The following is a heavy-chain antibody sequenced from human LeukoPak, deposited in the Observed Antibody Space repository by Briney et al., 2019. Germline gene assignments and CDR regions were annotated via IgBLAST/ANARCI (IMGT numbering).Heavy chain of an antibody. CDR2: ISSSSSYV. D-gene: IGHD2-8*02. J-gene: IGHJ6*02. Sequence: GGSLRLSCAASGFTFSSYSMNWVRQAPGKGLEWVSSISSSSSYVYYADSVKGRFTISRDNAKNSLYLQMNSLRAEDTAVYYCARDAGAARRYGMDVWGQGTTVTVSS. CDR3: ARDAGAARRYGMDV. V-gene: IGHV3-21*01. CDR1: GFTFSSYS.